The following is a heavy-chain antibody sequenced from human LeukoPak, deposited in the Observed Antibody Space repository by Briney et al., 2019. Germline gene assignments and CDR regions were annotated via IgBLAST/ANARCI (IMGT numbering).Heavy chain of an antibody. Sequence: GGSLRLSCAASGFTFSNAWMSWVRQAPGKGLEWVGHIKRKSDAGTRDYAAPVKGRFTISRDDSKNTLYQQMNSLKTEDTAVCYCTTGRPWGQGTRV. D-gene: IGHD3/OR15-3a*01. CDR2: IKRKSDAGTR. CDR3: TTGRP. CDR1: GFTFSNAW. J-gene: IGHJ5*02. V-gene: IGHV3-15*01.